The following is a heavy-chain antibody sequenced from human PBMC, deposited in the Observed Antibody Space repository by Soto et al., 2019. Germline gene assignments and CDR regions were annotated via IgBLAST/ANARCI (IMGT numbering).Heavy chain of an antibody. J-gene: IGHJ4*02. Sequence: PGGSLRLSCAASGFTISNAWMSWVRQAPKKGQERVGRIKSKTDGGTTDYAAPVKGRFTISRDDSKNTLYLQMNSLNTEDTAVYYCTPHSSIVVVVAAIGWETHWGQGTLVTVSS. CDR1: GFTISNAW. CDR2: IKSKTDGGTT. D-gene: IGHD2-15*01. V-gene: IGHV3-15*01. CDR3: TPHSSIVVVVAAIGWETH.